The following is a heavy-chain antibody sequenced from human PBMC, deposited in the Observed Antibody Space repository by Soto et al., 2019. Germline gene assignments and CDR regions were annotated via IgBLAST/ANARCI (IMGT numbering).Heavy chain of an antibody. D-gene: IGHD4-17*01. CDR1: GYSISSGYY. Sequence: SETLSLTCAVSGYSISSGYYWGCIRQTPGKGLEWIASIYHSGSTYYNPSLKSRVTISVDTSKNQFSLKLTSVTAADTAVYYCARGAATVTPGWFEPWGQGIMVTVSS. J-gene: IGHJ5*02. V-gene: IGHV4-38-2*01. CDR2: IYHSGST. CDR3: ARGAATVTPGWFEP.